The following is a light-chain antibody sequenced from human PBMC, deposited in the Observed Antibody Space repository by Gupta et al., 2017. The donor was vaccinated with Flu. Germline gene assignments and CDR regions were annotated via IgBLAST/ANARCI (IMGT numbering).Light chain of an antibody. J-gene: IGKJ3*01. CDR2: GAS. Sequence: EIVLTQSPGTLSLSPGERATLSCRASQSVSSSYLAWYQQKPGQAPRLLIYGASSRATGIPDRFSGSGSGTDFTLTISRLEPEDVAVYYCQQDGSSPCTFGPGTKVDIK. CDR3: QQDGSSPCT. CDR1: QSVSSSY. V-gene: IGKV3-20*01.